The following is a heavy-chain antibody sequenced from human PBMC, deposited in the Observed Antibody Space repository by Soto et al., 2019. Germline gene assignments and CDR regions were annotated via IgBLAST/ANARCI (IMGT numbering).Heavy chain of an antibody. J-gene: IGHJ4*02. CDR1: GFIFSNYE. CDR2: VSEDSGTM. Sequence: PGGSLRLSCAASGFIFSNYEVDWVRQAPGKGLEWVSYVSEDSGTMHYADSVKGRFTISRDDSKNTAYLQMNSLKTEDTAVYYCTRHDDFWSGSSGYWGQGTLVTVSS. CDR3: TRHDDFWSGSSGY. D-gene: IGHD3-3*01. V-gene: IGHV3-48*01.